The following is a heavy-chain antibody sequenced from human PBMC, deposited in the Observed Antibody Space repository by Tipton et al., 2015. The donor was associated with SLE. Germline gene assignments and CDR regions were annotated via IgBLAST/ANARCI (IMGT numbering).Heavy chain of an antibody. CDR1: GGSISSYY. Sequence: TLSLTCTVSGGSISSYYWTWIRQPPGEGLEWIGYIYYSGSTNYNPSLKSRVTISVDMSKNQFSLKLSSVTAADTAVYYCARARLLFFDYWGQGTLVTVSS. CDR3: ARARLLFFDY. V-gene: IGHV4-59*01. CDR2: IYYSGST. J-gene: IGHJ4*02.